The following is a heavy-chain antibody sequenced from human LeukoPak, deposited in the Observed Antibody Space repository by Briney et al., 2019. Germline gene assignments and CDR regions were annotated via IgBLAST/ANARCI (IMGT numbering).Heavy chain of an antibody. J-gene: IGHJ4*02. D-gene: IGHD2-2*01. V-gene: IGHV3-30*04. CDR3: ARVDCRSTSCSPFDY. CDR2: ILYDGSTQ. Sequence: RPGGSLRLSCAASGFTFSTFSMHWVRQAPGKGLEWVAVILYDGSTQYYADSVRGRFTASRDNSKDTLYLQMNSLRVEDTAVYYSARVDCRSTSCSPFDYWGQGTLVTVSS. CDR1: GFTFSTFS.